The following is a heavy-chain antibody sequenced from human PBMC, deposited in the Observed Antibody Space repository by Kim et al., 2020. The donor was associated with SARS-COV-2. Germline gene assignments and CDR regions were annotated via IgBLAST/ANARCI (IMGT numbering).Heavy chain of an antibody. CDR1: GFTFSDYY. Sequence: GGSLRLSCAASGFTFSDYYMSWIRQAPGKGLEWVSYISSSGSTIYYADSVKGRFTISRDNAKNSLYLQMNSLRAEDTAVYYCARYGYYDILTAMADLYYFDYWGQGTLVTVSS. CDR3: ARYGYYDILTAMADLYYFDY. D-gene: IGHD3-9*01. V-gene: IGHV3-11*01. J-gene: IGHJ4*02. CDR2: ISSSGSTI.